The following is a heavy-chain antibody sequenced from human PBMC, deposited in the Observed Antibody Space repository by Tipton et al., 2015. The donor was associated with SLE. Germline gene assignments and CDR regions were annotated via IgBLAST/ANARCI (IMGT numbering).Heavy chain of an antibody. CDR3: ARELRGGFDF. CDR1: GYSISSGYY. V-gene: IGHV4-38-2*02. Sequence: TLSLTCTVSGYSISSGYYWGWIRQPPGKGLEWIGSIYYSGSTYYNPSLKSRVTISVDTSKKQFSLKLTSVTAADTAMYYCARELRGGFDFWGQGALVTVSS. J-gene: IGHJ4*02. D-gene: IGHD3-16*01. CDR2: IYYSGST.